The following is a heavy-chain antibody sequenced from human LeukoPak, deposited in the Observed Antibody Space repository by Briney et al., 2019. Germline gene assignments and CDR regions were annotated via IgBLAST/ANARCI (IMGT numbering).Heavy chain of an antibody. D-gene: IGHD4-11*01. J-gene: IGHJ4*02. CDR1: GFTFSSYA. V-gene: IGHV3-30*04. Sequence: VRSLRLSCAASGFTFSSYAMHWVRQAPGKGLEWVAVISYDGSNKYYADSVKGRFTISRDNSKNTLYLQMNSLRAEDTAVYYCASGASKRYFDYWGQGTLVTVSS. CDR3: ASGASKRYFDY. CDR2: ISYDGSNK.